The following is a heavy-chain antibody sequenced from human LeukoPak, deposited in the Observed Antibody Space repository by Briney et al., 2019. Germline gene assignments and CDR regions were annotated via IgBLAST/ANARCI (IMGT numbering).Heavy chain of an antibody. CDR3: ARVAIAVAGLAFDI. J-gene: IGHJ3*02. CDR1: GYTFSSYW. V-gene: IGHV3-74*01. CDR2: INSDGSST. Sequence: GGSLRLSCVASGYTFSSYWMHWVRQAPGKGLVWVSRINSDGSSTSYADSVKGRFTISRDNAKNSLYLQMNSLRAEDTAVYYCARVAIAVAGLAFDIWGQGTMVTVSS. D-gene: IGHD6-19*01.